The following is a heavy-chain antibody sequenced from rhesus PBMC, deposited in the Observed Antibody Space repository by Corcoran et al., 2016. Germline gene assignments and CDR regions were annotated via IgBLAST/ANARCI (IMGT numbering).Heavy chain of an antibody. CDR3: VRRTNSPTGDSLDV. J-gene: IGHJ5-2*02. Sequence: QLQLQESGPGRVKPSETLSLTCAVSGGPITSNSWNWIRQSPGKVLEWIVRIFGSGGRNDYNPSLKSRVTISTATSKNQFSLKLSSVTAADTAVYYCVRRTNSPTGDSLDVWGRGILVTVSS. D-gene: IGHD4-29*01. V-gene: IGHV4-173*01. CDR2: IFGSGGRN. CDR1: GGPITSNS.